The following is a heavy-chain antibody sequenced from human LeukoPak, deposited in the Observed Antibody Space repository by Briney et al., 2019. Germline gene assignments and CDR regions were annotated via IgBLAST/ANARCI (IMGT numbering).Heavy chain of an antibody. CDR3: AGEYCSGGTCRQGFDY. D-gene: IGHD2-15*01. Sequence: ASVKLSCKASGYTFTGYYMHWVRQAPGQGLEYMGWINPNTGDTNHAQSFQGRVTLTRDTSISTAYMELNSLRSDDSAIYYCAGEYCSGGTCRQGFDYWGQGTLVTVSS. CDR1: GYTFTGYY. CDR2: INPNTGDT. J-gene: IGHJ4*02. V-gene: IGHV1-2*02.